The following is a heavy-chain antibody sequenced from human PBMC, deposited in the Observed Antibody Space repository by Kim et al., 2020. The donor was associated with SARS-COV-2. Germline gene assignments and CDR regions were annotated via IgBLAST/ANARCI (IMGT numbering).Heavy chain of an antibody. CDR3: ARIAAAHLDY. D-gene: IGHD6-13*01. V-gene: IGHV3-53*04. Sequence: YADTWKGRFTISSNNSKNTLYLQMNSLRTEDTAVYYCARIAAAHLDYWGQGTLVTVSS. J-gene: IGHJ4*02.